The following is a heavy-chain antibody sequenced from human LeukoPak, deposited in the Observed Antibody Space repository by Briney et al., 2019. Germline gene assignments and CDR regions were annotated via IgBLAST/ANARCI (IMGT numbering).Heavy chain of an antibody. Sequence: SVKVSCKASGGTFSSYAFSWVRQAPGQGLEWMGGIIPIFGTANYAQKFQGRVTITADESTSTAYMELSSLRSEDTAVYYCARDPLRGGSGYRAFDYWGQGTLVTVSS. J-gene: IGHJ4*02. D-gene: IGHD3-3*01. CDR1: GGTFSSYA. CDR3: ARDPLRGGSGYRAFDY. CDR2: IIPIFGTA. V-gene: IGHV1-69*13.